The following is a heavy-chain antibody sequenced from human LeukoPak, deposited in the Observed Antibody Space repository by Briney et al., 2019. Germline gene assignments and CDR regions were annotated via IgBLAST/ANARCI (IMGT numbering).Heavy chain of an antibody. CDR1: GFIFDDYA. J-gene: IGHJ6*02. V-gene: IGHV3-43*02. Sequence: QPGGSLRLSCAAPGFIFDDYAIHWVRQAPGKGLEWVSLISGDGGSTFYADSVKGRFTISRDNSKNTLYLQMNSLRAEDTAVYYCAKTGPNTYGRIYYGMDVWGQGTTVTVSS. CDR3: AKTGPNTYGRIYYGMDV. D-gene: IGHD5-18*01. CDR2: ISGDGGST.